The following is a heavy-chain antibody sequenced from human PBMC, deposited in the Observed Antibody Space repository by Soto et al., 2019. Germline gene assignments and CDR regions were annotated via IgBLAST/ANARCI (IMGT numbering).Heavy chain of an antibody. D-gene: IGHD3-10*01. Sequence: PSETLSLTCTVSGGSITTIYYCWTWIRQLPGKGLEWIASIHHAGSTYYNPSLQSRVTISVDTSQNQFSLKLSSVTAADTAVYYCIAFGEMYFDCWGQGTLVTVSS. CDR2: IHHAGST. J-gene: IGHJ4*02. V-gene: IGHV4-39*01. CDR1: GGSITTIYYC. CDR3: IAFGEMYFDC.